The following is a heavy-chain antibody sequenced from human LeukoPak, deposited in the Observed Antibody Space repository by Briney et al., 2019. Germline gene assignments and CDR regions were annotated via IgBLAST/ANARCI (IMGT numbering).Heavy chain of an antibody. J-gene: IGHJ4*02. D-gene: IGHD3-10*01. V-gene: IGHV3-74*01. Sequence: SCKASGGTFSSYWMHWVRQTPGKGLVRVSRINSDGDNTPYADSVKGRFTISRDNAKNTLYLQMNSLRADDTAVYYCARDPVVRGIIRGPTGFDYWGQGTLVTVSS. CDR3: ARDPVVRGIIRGPTGFDY. CDR1: GGTFSSYW. CDR2: INSDGDNT.